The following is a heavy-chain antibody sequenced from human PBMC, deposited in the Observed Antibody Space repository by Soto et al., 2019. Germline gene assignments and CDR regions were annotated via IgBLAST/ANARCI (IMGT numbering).Heavy chain of an antibody. CDR3: ASGLYIVVVTAPFDY. J-gene: IGHJ4*02. D-gene: IGHD2-21*02. CDR2: ISSNGGST. Sequence: GGSLRLSCSASGFTFSSYAMHWVRQAPGKGLEYVSAISSNGGSTYYADSVKGRFTISRDNSKNTLYIQMSSLRAEDTAVYYCASGLYIVVVTAPFDYWGQGTLVTVS. CDR1: GFTFSSYA. V-gene: IGHV3-64D*08.